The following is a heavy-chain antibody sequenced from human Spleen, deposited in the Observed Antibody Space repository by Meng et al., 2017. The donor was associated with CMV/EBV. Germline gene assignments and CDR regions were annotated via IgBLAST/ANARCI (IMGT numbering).Heavy chain of an antibody. J-gene: IGHJ6*02. V-gene: IGHV3-73*01. D-gene: IGHD2-21*01. CDR3: TSLSHIKKYYYYGMDV. CDR2: IGSRDYGFAT. Sequence: GGSLRLSCTASGITLSGSAVHWVRQASGKGLEWVGRIGSRDYGFATVYAASLKGRFTISRDDSKNTAHLQMNSLKIEDTAVYYCTSLSHIKKYYYYGMDVWGQGTTVTVSS. CDR1: GITLSGSA.